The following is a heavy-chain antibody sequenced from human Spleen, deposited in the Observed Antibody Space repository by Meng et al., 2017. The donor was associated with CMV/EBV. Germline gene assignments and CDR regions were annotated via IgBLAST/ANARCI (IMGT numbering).Heavy chain of an antibody. D-gene: IGHD2/OR15-2a*01. V-gene: IGHV3-30*02. CDR1: GFTVSSYG. J-gene: IGHJ5*02. CDR2: IRYDGSHK. Sequence: AASGFTVSSYGMHWVRQAPGKGLEWVAFIRYDGSHKYYEDSVKGRFTISRDNSKNTLYLQMSSLRAEDTAVYYCAKPMTVNINWFDPWGQGTLVTVSS. CDR3: AKPMTVNINWFDP.